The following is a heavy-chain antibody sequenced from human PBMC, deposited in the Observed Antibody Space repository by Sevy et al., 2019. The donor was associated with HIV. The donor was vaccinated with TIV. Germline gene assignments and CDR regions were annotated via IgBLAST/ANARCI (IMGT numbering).Heavy chain of an antibody. CDR2: FDPEDGET. CDR3: ATGKGYCSSTSCQPDFDY. V-gene: IGHV1-24*01. Sequence: ASVKVSCKVSGYTLTELSMHWVRQAPGKGLEWMGGFDPEDGETIYAQTFQGRVTMTEDTSTDTAYMELSSLRSEDTAVYYCATGKGYCSSTSCQPDFDYWGQGTLVTVSS. CDR1: GYTLTELS. D-gene: IGHD2-2*01. J-gene: IGHJ4*02.